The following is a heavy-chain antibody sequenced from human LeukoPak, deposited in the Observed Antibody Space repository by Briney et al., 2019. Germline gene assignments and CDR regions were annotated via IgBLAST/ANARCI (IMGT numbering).Heavy chain of an antibody. Sequence: GGSLRLSCAASGFTFSNAWMSWVRQAPGKGLEWVGRIKSKTDGGTTDYAAPVKGRFTISRDDSKNTLYLQMNSLKTEDTAVYYCTTTSLTMIVVVFGPDDAFDIWGQGTMVTVSS. D-gene: IGHD3-22*01. CDR2: IKSKTDGGTT. J-gene: IGHJ3*02. V-gene: IGHV3-15*01. CDR3: TTTSLTMIVVVFGPDDAFDI. CDR1: GFTFSNAW.